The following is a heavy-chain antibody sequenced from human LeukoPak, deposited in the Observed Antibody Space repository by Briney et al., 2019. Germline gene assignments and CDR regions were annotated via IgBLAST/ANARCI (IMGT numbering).Heavy chain of an antibody. J-gene: IGHJ6*03. CDR2: INPNSGGT. D-gene: IGHD6-6*01. CDR1: GYTFNSYG. V-gene: IGHV1-18*01. Sequence: ASVKVSCKASGYTFNSYGISWVRQAPGQGLEWMGWINPNSGGTNYAQKFQGRVTMTRDMSTSTVYMELSSLRSEDTAVYYCARDTEYSSSSAYYYYYMDVWGKGTTVTVSS. CDR3: ARDTEYSSSSAYYYYYMDV.